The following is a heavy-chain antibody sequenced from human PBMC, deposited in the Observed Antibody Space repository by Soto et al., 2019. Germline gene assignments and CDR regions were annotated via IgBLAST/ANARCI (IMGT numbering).Heavy chain of an antibody. CDR1: GFRLSDSA. D-gene: IGHD2-15*01. J-gene: IGHJ6*03. CDR3: AKNGCSYPACYPYYYYVDV. Sequence: EVQLLESGGGLVQPGGSLRLSCAASGFRLSDSAVSWVRQAPGKGLEWLSSLTVTGDSAFYSDSVKGRFTIFRDISKSTLYLQTNSLRAEDTAVYYCAKNGCSYPACYPYYYYVDVWGRGTTVTVSS. CDR2: LTVTGDSA. V-gene: IGHV3-23*01.